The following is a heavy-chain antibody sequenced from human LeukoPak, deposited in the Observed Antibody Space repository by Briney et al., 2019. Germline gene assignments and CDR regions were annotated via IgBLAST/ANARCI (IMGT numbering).Heavy chain of an antibody. V-gene: IGHV3-33*01. Sequence: GRPMRLSCAASGFTFSRYGTHWVRKAPRKELEWVAVIWYDGSNKYYADSVKGRFTISRDNSQNTLYLQMNSLRAEDTAVYYCARGERVGAKFFDYWGQGTLVTVSS. CDR3: ARGERVGAKFFDY. CDR1: GFTFSRYG. CDR2: IWYDGSNK. D-gene: IGHD1-26*01. J-gene: IGHJ4*02.